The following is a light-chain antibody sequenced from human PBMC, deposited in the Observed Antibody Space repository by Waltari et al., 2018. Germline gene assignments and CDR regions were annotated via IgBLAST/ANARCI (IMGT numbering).Light chain of an antibody. V-gene: IGKV1-6*01. CDR1: QGIRND. CDR2: TAS. Sequence: AIQMTQSPSSLSASVGDRVTITCRASQGIRNDLGWYQQKPGKAPNLLIYTASTLQSGVPSRFSGSGSCTDFSLTISSLQPEAFATYYCLQDYDYPRTFGQGTKVEIK. CDR3: LQDYDYPRT. J-gene: IGKJ1*01.